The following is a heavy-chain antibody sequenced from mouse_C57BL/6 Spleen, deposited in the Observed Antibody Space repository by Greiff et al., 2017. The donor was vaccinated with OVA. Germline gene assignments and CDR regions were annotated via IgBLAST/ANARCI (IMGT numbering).Heavy chain of an antibody. CDR2: IDPSDSYT. V-gene: IGHV1-50*01. D-gene: IGHD1-1*01. CDR1: GYTFTSYW. CDR3: ARGDYGSSLDY. Sequence: QVQLQQPGAELVKPGASVKLSCKASGYTFTSYWMQWVKQRPGQGLEWIGEIDPSDSYTNYNQKFKGKATLTVDTSSSPAYMQLSSLTSEDSAVYYCARGDYGSSLDYWGQGTTLTFSS. J-gene: IGHJ2*01.